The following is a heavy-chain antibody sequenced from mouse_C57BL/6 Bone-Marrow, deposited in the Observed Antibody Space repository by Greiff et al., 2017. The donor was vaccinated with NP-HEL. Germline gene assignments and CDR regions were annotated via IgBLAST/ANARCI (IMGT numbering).Heavy chain of an antibody. Sequence: EVQLQQSGPVLVKPGASVKMSCKASGYTFTDYYMNWVKQSHGKSLEWIGVINPYNGGTSYNQKFKGKATLTVDKSSSTAYMELNSLTSEDSAVYYCARWGLGWFAYWGQGTLVTVSA. CDR2: INPYNGGT. V-gene: IGHV1-19*01. D-gene: IGHD4-1*01. J-gene: IGHJ3*01. CDR3: ARWGLGWFAY. CDR1: GYTFTDYY.